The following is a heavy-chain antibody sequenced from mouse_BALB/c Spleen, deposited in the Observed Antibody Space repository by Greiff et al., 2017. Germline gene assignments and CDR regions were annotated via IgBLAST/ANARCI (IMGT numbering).Heavy chain of an antibody. CDR1: GFTFSSYA. V-gene: IGHV5-9-4*01. CDR3: ARDQNTPFAY. J-gene: IGHJ3*01. CDR2: LSSGGSYT. D-gene: IGHD5-2*01. Sequence: EVQLVVSGGGLVKPGGSLKLSCAASGFTFSSYAMSWVRQSPEMRLEWVAELSSGGSYTYFPDTVTGRFSIFRDNAKNTLYLEMSSLRSEDTAMYYCARDQNTPFAYWGQGTLVTVSA.